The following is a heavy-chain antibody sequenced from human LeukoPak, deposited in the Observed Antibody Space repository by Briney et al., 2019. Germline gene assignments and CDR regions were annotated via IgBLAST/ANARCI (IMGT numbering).Heavy chain of an antibody. Sequence: GGSLTLSCPPSGFTFGNYEMNWVRPAPEKGLEWVANIKQDGSEKYYVDSVKGPFTISRDNAKSSLYLQMNSLRAEDTAMYYCAKSTKYYYYMDVWGKGTTVTVSS. CDR1: GFTFGNYE. D-gene: IGHD2-2*01. CDR3: AKSTKYYYYMDV. CDR2: IKQDGSEK. J-gene: IGHJ6*03. V-gene: IGHV3-7*01.